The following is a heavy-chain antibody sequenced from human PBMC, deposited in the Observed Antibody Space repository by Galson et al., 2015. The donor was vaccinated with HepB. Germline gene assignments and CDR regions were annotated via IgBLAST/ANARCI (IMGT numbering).Heavy chain of an antibody. V-gene: IGHV3-74*01. D-gene: IGHD1-26*01. J-gene: IGHJ5*01. Sequence: SLRLSCAGSGFGFSDYWIHWVRQAPGQGLEWIARIDQYANHMFYADSVRGRFAVSRDNSRNIFYLQMNTLRMEDTAIYYCARFPRGAYEAWIDSWGQGTLVTVSS. CDR3: ARFPRGAYEAWIDS. CDR1: GFGFSDYW. CDR2: IDQYANHM.